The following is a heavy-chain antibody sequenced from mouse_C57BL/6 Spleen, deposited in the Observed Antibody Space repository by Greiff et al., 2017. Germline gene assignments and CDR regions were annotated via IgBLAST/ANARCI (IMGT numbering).Heavy chain of an antibody. CDR1: GFTFSSYA. J-gene: IGHJ1*03. Sequence: EVKVVESGGGLVKPGGSLKLSCAASGFTFSSYAMSWVRQTPEKRLEWVATISDGGSYTYYPDNVKGRFTISRDNAKNNLYLQMSHLKSEDTAMYYCARDRDYYYGSSPWYFDVWGTGTTVTVSS. CDR3: ARDRDYYYGSSPWYFDV. D-gene: IGHD1-1*01. CDR2: ISDGGSYT. V-gene: IGHV5-4*01.